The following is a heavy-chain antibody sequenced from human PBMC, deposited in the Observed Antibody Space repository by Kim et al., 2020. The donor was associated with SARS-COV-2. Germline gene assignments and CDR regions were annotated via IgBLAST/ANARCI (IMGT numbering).Heavy chain of an antibody. J-gene: IGHJ5*02. D-gene: IGHD3-22*01. CDR1: GGTFSSYG. CDR2: IIPILGIA. V-gene: IGHV1-69*04. Sequence: SVKVSCKASGGTFSSYGISWVRQAPGQGLEWMGRIIPILGIANYAQKFQGRVTMTADKSTSTAYMELSSLSSEDTAVYYCARVVTMIVVVNKNWFDPWGQGTRVTVSS. CDR3: ARVVTMIVVVNKNWFDP.